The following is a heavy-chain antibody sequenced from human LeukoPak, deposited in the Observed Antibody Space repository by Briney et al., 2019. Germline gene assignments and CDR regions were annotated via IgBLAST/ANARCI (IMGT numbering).Heavy chain of an antibody. CDR2: INPSGGST. CDR3: ARRIKGDYDLNWFDP. J-gene: IGHJ5*02. Sequence: ASVKVSCKASGYTFTSYYMHWVRQAPGQGLEWMGIINPSGGSTSYAQKFQGRVTMTRDTSTSTVYMELSSLRSEDTAVYYCARRIKGDYDLNWFDPWGQGTLVTFSS. V-gene: IGHV1-46*01. CDR1: GYTFTSYY. D-gene: IGHD5-12*01.